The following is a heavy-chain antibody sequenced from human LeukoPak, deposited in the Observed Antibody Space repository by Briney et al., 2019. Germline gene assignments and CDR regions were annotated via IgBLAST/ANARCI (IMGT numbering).Heavy chain of an antibody. J-gene: IGHJ6*02. D-gene: IGHD4-17*01. V-gene: IGHV3-74*01. CDR2: INSDGSST. CDR3: AGGDYDRRLGYYYGMDV. CDR1: GFTFSSYW. Sequence: GGSLRLSCAASGFTFSSYWMHWVRQAPGKGLVWVSRINSDGSSTSYADSVKGRFTISRDNAKNTLYLQMNSLRAEDTAVCYCAGGDYDRRLGYYYGMDVWGQGTTVTVSS.